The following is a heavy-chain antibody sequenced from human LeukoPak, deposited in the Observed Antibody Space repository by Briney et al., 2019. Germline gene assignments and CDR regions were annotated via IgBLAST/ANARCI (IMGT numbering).Heavy chain of an antibody. CDR2: INHSGST. V-gene: IGHV4-34*01. J-gene: IGHJ3*02. CDR1: GGSFSGYY. Sequence: NPSETLSLTCAVYGGSFSGYYWSWIRQPPGKGLEWIGEINHSGSTNYNPSLKSRVTISVDTSKNQFSLKLSSVTAADTAVYYCARAPRWLQPRAFDIWGQGTMVTVSS. D-gene: IGHD5-24*01. CDR3: ARAPRWLQPRAFDI.